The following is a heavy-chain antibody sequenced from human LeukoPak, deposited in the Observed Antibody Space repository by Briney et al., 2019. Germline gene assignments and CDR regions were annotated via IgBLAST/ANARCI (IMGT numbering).Heavy chain of an antibody. CDR3: ASIAAADYYFDY. CDR1: GFTFSSYA. V-gene: IGHV3-7*05. D-gene: IGHD6-13*01. J-gene: IGHJ4*02. CDR2: IKQDGSEK. Sequence: GGSLRLSCAASGFTFSSYAMSWVRQAPGKGLEWVANIKQDGSEKYYVDSVKGRFTISRDNAKNSLYLQMNSLRAEDTAVYYCASIAAADYYFDYWGQGTLVTVSS.